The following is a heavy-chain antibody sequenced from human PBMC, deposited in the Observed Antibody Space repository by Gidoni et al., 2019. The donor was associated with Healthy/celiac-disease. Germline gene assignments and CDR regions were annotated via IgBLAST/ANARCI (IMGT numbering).Heavy chain of an antibody. D-gene: IGHD6-19*01. Sequence: QVQLVQCGAEGKKPGASVKVSCKAAGDTFTSYAMHWVRQAPGQRLEWMGWINAGNGNTKYSQKFQGRVTITRDTSASTAYMELSSLRSEDTAVYYCARVRYHSSGWYGYWGQGTLVTVSS. J-gene: IGHJ4*02. CDR2: INAGNGNT. V-gene: IGHV1-3*01. CDR1: GDTFTSYA. CDR3: ARVRYHSSGWYGY.